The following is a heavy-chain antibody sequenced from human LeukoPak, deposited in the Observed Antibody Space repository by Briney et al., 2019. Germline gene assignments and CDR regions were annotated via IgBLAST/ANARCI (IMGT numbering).Heavy chain of an antibody. V-gene: IGHV3-30*18. CDR3: AKAPGPWVGGATGSRYYFDY. CDR1: GFTFSSYG. Sequence: PGGSLRLSCAASGFTFSSYGMHWVRQAPGKGLEWVAVISYDGSNKYCADSVKGRFTISRDNSKNTLYLQMNSLRAEDTAVYYCAKAPGPWVGGATGSRYYFDYWGQGTLVTVSS. D-gene: IGHD1-26*01. CDR2: ISYDGSNK. J-gene: IGHJ4*02.